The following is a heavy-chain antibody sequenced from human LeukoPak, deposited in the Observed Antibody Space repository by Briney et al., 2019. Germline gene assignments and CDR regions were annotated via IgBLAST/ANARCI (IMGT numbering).Heavy chain of an antibody. CDR3: ARRALDGSGSYYRS. D-gene: IGHD3-10*01. V-gene: IGHV5-51*01. J-gene: IGHJ4*02. CDR2: VYPGDSDT. CDR1: VYTFTTSW. Sequence: GASLKISCKGSVYTFTTSWIGWVRKLLGRGLEWMGMVYPGDSDTRYSPSFQGQVTFSVDKSINTAYLQWSSLKASDTAMYYCARRALDGSGSYYRSWGQGTLVTVSS.